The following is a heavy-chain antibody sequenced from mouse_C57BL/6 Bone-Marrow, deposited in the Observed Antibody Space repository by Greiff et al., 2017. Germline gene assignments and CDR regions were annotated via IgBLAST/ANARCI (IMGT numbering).Heavy chain of an antibody. CDR1: GFTFSSYA. V-gene: IGHV5-4*03. Sequence: EVKLMESGGGLVKPGGSLKLSCAASGFTFSSYAMSWVRQTPEKRLEWVATISDGGSYTYYPDNVKGRFTISRDTAKNNLYLQMSHLKSEDTAMYYCARARLRYWYFDVWGTGTTVTVSS. J-gene: IGHJ1*03. CDR3: ARARLRYWYFDV. CDR2: ISDGGSYT. D-gene: IGHD2-4*01.